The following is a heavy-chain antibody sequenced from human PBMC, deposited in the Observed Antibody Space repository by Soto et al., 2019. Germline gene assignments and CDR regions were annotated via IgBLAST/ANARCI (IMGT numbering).Heavy chain of an antibody. CDR3: AREGVEDCSSTSCYFNP. J-gene: IGHJ5*02. V-gene: IGHV1-18*01. CDR1: GYTFTSYG. Sequence: ASVKVSCKASGYTFTSYGISWVRQAPGQGLEWMGWISAYNGNTNYAQKLQGRVTMTTDTSTSTAYMELRSLRSDDTAVYYCAREGVEDCSSTSCYFNPWGQGTLVTVSS. CDR2: ISAYNGNT. D-gene: IGHD2-2*01.